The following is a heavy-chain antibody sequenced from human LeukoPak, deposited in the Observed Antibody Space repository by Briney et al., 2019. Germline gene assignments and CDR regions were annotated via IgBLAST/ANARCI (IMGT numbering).Heavy chain of an antibody. CDR2: ISGSGGST. CDR1: GFTFSSYA. V-gene: IGHV3-23*01. CDR3: AKVQYYYESSGYNY. Sequence: QTGGSLRLSCAASGFTFSSYAMSWGRQVPGKGLEWVSAISGSGGSTYYADSVKGRFTISRDNSKKTLYLQMNSLRAEDTAVYYCAKVQYYYESSGYNYWGQGTLVTVSS. J-gene: IGHJ4*02. D-gene: IGHD3-22*01.